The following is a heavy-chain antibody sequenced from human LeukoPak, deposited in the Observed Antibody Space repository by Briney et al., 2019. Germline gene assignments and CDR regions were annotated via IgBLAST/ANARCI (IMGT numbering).Heavy chain of an antibody. D-gene: IGHD2-15*01. CDR3: ARSVEGYCSGGSCYSYYYYMDV. CDR2: IYYSGST. V-gene: IGHV4-59*01. CDR1: GGSLWSFY. Sequence: PSETLSLTCTVSGGSLWSFYWSWVRQPAGKGLEWIGYIYYSGSTNYNPSLKSRVTISVDTSKNQFSLKLSSVTAADTAVYYCARSVEGYCSGGSCYSYYYYMDVWGKGTTVTVSS. J-gene: IGHJ6*03.